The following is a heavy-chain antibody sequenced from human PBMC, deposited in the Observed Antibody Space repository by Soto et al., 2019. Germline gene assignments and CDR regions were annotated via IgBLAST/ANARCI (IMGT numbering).Heavy chain of an antibody. CDR3: VTCIASPACAFNM. V-gene: IGHV3-15*05. Sequence: GGSLRLSCAASAFTFSNAWMNWVRHTPGKGLEWVGRLKSIADGGTTDYAAPVQGRFSISRDDSKNTLYLQMNSLKTEDTAVYYCVTCIASPACAFNMWGQGIMVTVSS. CDR1: AFTFSNAW. CDR2: LKSIADGGTT. J-gene: IGHJ3*02. D-gene: IGHD6-6*01.